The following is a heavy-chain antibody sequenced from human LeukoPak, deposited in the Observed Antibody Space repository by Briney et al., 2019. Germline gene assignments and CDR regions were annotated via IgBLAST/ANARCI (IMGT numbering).Heavy chain of an antibody. Sequence: PSQTMSLTCTVSGGSISSGDYYWSWIRQPPGKGLEWIGYIYYSGSSFYNPSLKSRLTISVDTSKNHFSLNLSSVTAADTAVYYCARRNDHYYFDYWGQGTLVTVSS. CDR3: ARRNDHYYFDY. J-gene: IGHJ4*02. D-gene: IGHD3-16*01. CDR1: GGSISSGDYY. V-gene: IGHV4-30-4*08. CDR2: IYYSGSS.